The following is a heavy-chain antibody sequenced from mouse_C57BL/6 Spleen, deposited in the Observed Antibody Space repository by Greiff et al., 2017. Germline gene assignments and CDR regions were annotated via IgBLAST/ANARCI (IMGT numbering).Heavy chain of an antibody. J-gene: IGHJ1*03. V-gene: IGHV1-7*01. CDR2: INPSSGYT. CDR1: GYTFTSYW. Sequence: VQLVESGAELATPGASVKLSCKASGYTFTSYWMHWVKQRPGQGLEWIGYINPSSGYTKYNQKFKDKATVTADKSSSTAYMQLSSLTYEDSAVYYCARGGYFDVWGTGTTVTVSS. CDR3: ARGGYFDV.